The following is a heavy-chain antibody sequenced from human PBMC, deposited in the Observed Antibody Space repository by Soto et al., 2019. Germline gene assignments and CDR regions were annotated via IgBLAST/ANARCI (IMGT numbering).Heavy chain of an antibody. CDR2: ISSSGGST. Sequence: PGGSLRLSCVASGFTFSNYAMSWVRQAPGKGLEWVSSISSSGGSTYYADSVKGRFTISKDNSKNPLYLQMNSLRAEDTAVYYCANTPNTGYNLNFDYWGQGTLVTVSS. J-gene: IGHJ4*02. D-gene: IGHD5-12*01. V-gene: IGHV3-23*01. CDR3: ANTPNTGYNLNFDY. CDR1: GFTFSNYA.